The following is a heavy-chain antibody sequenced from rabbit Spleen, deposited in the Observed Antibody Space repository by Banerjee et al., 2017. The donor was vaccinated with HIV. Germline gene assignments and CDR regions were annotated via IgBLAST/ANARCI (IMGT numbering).Heavy chain of an antibody. Sequence: QSLEESGGDLVKPGASLTLTCTASGFSFSTNEYMCWVRQAPGKGLEWISCIAGDSSGFTYSATWAKGRFTCSKTSSTTVTLQLTSLTVADTATYFCARDLTDVIGWNFGWWGPGTLVTVS. CDR2: IAGDSSGFT. V-gene: IGHV1S40*01. J-gene: IGHJ4*01. D-gene: IGHD1-1*01. CDR3: ARDLTDVIGWNFGW. CDR1: GFSFSTNEY.